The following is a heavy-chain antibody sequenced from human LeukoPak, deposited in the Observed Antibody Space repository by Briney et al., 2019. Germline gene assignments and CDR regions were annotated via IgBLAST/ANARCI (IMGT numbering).Heavy chain of an antibody. V-gene: IGHV3-23*01. D-gene: IGHD1-1*01. CDR3: AVEGFDI. Sequence: GGSLRLSCVASGFTFSSYSMNWVRQPPGKGLEWVSIISNSGGISVYADSVKGRFTISRDNSKNTLYLQMSSLRAEDTAVYYCAVEGFDIWATGQWSPSL. J-gene: IGHJ3*02. CDR1: GFTFSSYS. CDR2: ISNSGGIS.